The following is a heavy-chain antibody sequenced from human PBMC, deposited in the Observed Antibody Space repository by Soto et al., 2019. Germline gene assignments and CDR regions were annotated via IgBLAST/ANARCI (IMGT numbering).Heavy chain of an antibody. D-gene: IGHD3-22*01. CDR1: GGSISSYY. J-gene: IGHJ6*02. CDR3: AREANYYDSSGYPIDV. CDR2: IYYSGST. Sequence: QVQLQESGPGLVKPSETLSLTCTVSGGSISSYYWSWIRQPPGKGLEWIGYIYYSGSTNYNPSLKSRVTISVDTSKNQFSLKLSSVTAADTAVYYCAREANYYDSSGYPIDVWGQGTTVTVSS. V-gene: IGHV4-59*01.